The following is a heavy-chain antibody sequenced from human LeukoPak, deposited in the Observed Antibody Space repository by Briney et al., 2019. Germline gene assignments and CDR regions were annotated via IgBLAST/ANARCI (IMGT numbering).Heavy chain of an antibody. V-gene: IGHV4-38-2*01. CDR2: IYHSGST. Sequence: YXXGXIRQPPGXXXEWIGSIYHSGSTXXNXSLKRRVTISVXXXKXXFSLKLSSVTAADTAVYYCXXXXXXXXXXXXYW. J-gene: IGHJ4*01. CDR3: XXXXXXXXXXXXY. CDR1: YX.